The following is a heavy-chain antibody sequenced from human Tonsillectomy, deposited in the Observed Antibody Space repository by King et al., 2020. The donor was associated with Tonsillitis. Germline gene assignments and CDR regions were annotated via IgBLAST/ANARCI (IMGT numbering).Heavy chain of an antibody. V-gene: IGHV3-9*01. D-gene: IGHD3-10*01. CDR2: IRWNSCKI. CDR3: AKGDYHGSGGLADY. Sequence: VQLVESGGGLVQPGRSLRLSCAASGFTFADYAMHWVRQAPGKGLEWVSGIRWNSCKIGYADLVKGRFTISRDKAKSSLFLQMNSLRAEDTALYYCAKGDYHGSGGLADYWGQGTLVTVSS. CDR1: GFTFADYA. J-gene: IGHJ4*02.